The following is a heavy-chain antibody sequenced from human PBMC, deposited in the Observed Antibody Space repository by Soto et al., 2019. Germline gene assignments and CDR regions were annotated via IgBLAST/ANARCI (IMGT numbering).Heavy chain of an antibody. D-gene: IGHD3-10*01. Sequence: GGSLRLPCEASGFILSAYYMAWIRLAPGRGLEWVSHLTGGGTYTNYADSVRGRFTISRDSAKNSLYLQINTLRTEDTAQSDCARRSRGSGSYAALDFFVYRGRGALGTVSS. CDR3: ARRSRGSGSYAALDFFVY. J-gene: IGHJ4*02. CDR1: GFILSAYY. V-gene: IGHV3-11*03. CDR2: LTGGGTYT.